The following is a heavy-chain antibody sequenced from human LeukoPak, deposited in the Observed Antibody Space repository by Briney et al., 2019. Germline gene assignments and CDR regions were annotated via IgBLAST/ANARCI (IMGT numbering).Heavy chain of an antibody. CDR3: ARGRIAVALYYGMDV. D-gene: IGHD6-19*01. CDR2: IGGSGGRT. J-gene: IGHJ6*02. V-gene: IGHV3-23*01. CDR1: GFTFSNYA. Sequence: GGSLRLSCAASGFTFSNYAMIWVRQAPGKGLEWVSGIGGSGGRTYYADSVTGRFTISRDNSKNTVYLQMNSLRAADTAVYYCARGRIAVALYYGMDVWGHGTTVTVFS.